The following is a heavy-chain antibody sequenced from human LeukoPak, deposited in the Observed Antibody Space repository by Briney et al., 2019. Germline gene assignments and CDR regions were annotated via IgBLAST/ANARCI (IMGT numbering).Heavy chain of an antibody. CDR3: ATEHSSGWSGFDY. CDR2: IRYDGSNK. J-gene: IGHJ4*02. D-gene: IGHD6-19*01. CDR1: AFTFRSYG. V-gene: IGHV3-30*02. Sequence: GGSLRLSCATSAFTFRSYGMHWVRQAPDKGLEWVAFIRYDGSNKYYADSVKGRFTISRDNPKNTLYLQMNSLRAEDTAVYYCATEHSSGWSGFDYWGQGTLVTVSS.